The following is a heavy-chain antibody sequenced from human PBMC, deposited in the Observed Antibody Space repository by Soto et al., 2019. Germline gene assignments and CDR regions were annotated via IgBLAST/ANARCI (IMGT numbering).Heavy chain of an antibody. Sequence: GGSLRLSCAASGFTFSDYYMSWIRQAPGKGLEWLSYISGSNTYTDYADSVKGRFTISRDNAKNSLYLQMSSLRADDTAVYYCARSMKTGKNFDYWGQRTLVTVSS. V-gene: IGHV3-11*03. J-gene: IGHJ4*02. CDR2: ISGSNTYT. CDR1: GFTFSDYY. D-gene: IGHD7-27*01. CDR3: ARSMKTGKNFDY.